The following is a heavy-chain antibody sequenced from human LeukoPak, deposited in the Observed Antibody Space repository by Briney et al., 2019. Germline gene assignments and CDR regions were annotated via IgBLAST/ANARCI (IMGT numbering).Heavy chain of an antibody. Sequence: GESLKISCKGSGYSFTSYRIGWVRQMPGKGLEWMGIIYPGDPDTRYSPSFQGQVTISADRSISTAYLQWSSLKASDTAMYYCARPPLDSSGYYYASGSGDYWGQGTLVTVSS. CDR2: IYPGDPDT. V-gene: IGHV5-51*01. CDR1: GYSFTSYR. CDR3: ARPPLDSSGYYYASGSGDY. J-gene: IGHJ4*02. D-gene: IGHD3-22*01.